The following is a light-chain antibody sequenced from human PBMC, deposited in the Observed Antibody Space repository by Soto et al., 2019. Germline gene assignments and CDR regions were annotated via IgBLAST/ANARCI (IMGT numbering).Light chain of an antibody. V-gene: IGLV2-11*01. CDR1: SSDVGGYNY. J-gene: IGLJ1*01. CDR3: CSYAASYPHV. CDR2: DVS. Sequence: QSVLTQPRSVSGSPGQSVTISCTGTSSDVGGYNYVSWYQQHPGKAPKLMIYDVSKRPSGVPDRFSGSKSGNTASLTISGLRVEVGANSYSCSYAASYPHVSGHGPKVPVL.